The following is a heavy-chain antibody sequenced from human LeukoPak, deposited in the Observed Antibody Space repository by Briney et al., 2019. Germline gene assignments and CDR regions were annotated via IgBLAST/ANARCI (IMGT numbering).Heavy chain of an antibody. Sequence: SETLSLTCTVSGGSVSSGSYYWSWIRQPPGKGLDGIGYIYDSGSTNYNPSLKSRVTISVDTSKNQFSLKLSSVTAADTDVYYCARGYCGSASCYGVFDYWGQGTLVTVSS. V-gene: IGHV4-61*01. CDR2: IYDSGST. D-gene: IGHD2-2*01. J-gene: IGHJ4*02. CDR3: ARGYCGSASCYGVFDY. CDR1: GGSVSSGSYY.